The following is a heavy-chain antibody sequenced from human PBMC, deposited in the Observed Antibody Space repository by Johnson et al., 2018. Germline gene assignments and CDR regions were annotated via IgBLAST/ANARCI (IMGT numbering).Heavy chain of an antibody. J-gene: IGHJ1*01. Sequence: QVQLQESGAGLLKPSETLSLSCAVYGGSLSGYYWSWIRQPPGKGLEWIGEINHSGSTNYNSSLKSRVTISIDTAKNQFSLKVSCVTAADTAVYYCLRGVTDQHWSQGTLVTVSS. CDR2: INHSGST. V-gene: IGHV4-34*01. CDR3: LRGVTDQH. CDR1: GGSLSGYY. D-gene: IGHD4-23*01.